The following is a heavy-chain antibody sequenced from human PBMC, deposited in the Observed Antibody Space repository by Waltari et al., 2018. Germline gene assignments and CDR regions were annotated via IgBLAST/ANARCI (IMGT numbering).Heavy chain of an antibody. Sequence: QVQLVQSGAEVKKPGSSVKVSCKASGGTFSSYAISWVRTAPGTGLEWMGGIIPIFGTANYAKKFQGRVTITADESTSTAYMELSSLRSEDTAVYYCARSRQAVSNYYYYYGMDVWGQGTTVTVSS. V-gene: IGHV1-69*01. CDR1: GGTFSSYA. CDR2: IIPIFGTA. D-gene: IGHD3-16*01. CDR3: ARSRQAVSNYYYYYGMDV. J-gene: IGHJ6*02.